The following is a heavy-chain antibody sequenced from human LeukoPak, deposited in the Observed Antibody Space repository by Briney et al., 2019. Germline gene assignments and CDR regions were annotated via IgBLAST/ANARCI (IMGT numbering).Heavy chain of an antibody. D-gene: IGHD3-22*01. J-gene: IGHJ4*02. CDR3: ARDPRGPTGYDSSGRDSFDY. CDR2: ISAYNGNT. CDR1: GYTFTNYY. V-gene: IGHV1-18*04. Sequence: ASVKVSCKASGYTFTNYYIHWVRQAPGQGLEWMGWISAYNGNTNYSQKLQGRGTMTTHTSTSTAFMELRSLRSDDTAVYYCARDPRGPTGYDSSGRDSFDYWGQGTLVTVSS.